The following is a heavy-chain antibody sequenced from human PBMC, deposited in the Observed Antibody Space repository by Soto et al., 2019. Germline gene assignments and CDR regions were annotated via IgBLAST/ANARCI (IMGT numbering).Heavy chain of an antibody. CDR1: GFTFSSYS. CDR2: ISSSSCTK. J-gene: IGHJ4*02. D-gene: IGHD3-3*01. Sequence: EVQVVESGGGLVQPGGSRRLSCAASGFTFSSYSKNWVRQAPGKGLEWVSYISSSSCTKFYADSVKGRFTISRDNARNWLYRQMNSLRAEGTAVYYCARDIDGGGQGTLVTVSS. V-gene: IGHV3-48*01. CDR3: ARDIDG.